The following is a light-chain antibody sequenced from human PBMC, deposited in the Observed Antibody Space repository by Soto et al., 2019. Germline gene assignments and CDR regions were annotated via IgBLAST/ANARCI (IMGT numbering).Light chain of an antibody. J-gene: IGKJ1*01. CDR1: QSIFSNY. Sequence: EVMLTQSPGTLSLSPGERATLSCRASQSIFSNYLAWYQQKSGQAPRLLIYGASNRATGIPDRFSGSGSGTVFTLTISRLEPEDFAVYYCQPFGTSPQTFGQGTKVEFK. V-gene: IGKV3-20*01. CDR2: GAS. CDR3: QPFGTSPQT.